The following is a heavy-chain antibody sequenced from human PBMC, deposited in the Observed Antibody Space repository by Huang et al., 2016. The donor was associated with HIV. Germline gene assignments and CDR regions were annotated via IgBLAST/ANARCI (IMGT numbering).Heavy chain of an antibody. CDR2: SKTKDDGGKT. CDR1: GFTFKDAG. CDR3: TTWARTSAGGN. Sequence: EVQLVESGGGLVKPGGSLRLSCLASGFTFKDAGMSWVRQRPGKGLEWVGLSKTKDDGGKTDYAAPVKGRFSMSRDDSKNTFYLQMNSLKSEDTAVYYCTTWARTSAGGNWGQGTLVSVSS. D-gene: IGHD6-25*01. V-gene: IGHV3-15*01. J-gene: IGHJ4*02.